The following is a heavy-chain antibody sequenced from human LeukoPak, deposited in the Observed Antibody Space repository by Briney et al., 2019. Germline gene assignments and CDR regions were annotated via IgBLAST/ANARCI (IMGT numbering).Heavy chain of an antibody. V-gene: IGHV1-18*01. CDR1: GYTFTSYG. CDR2: ISAYNGNT. CDR3: ARVQLRLYFDY. D-gene: IGHD5-18*01. J-gene: IGHJ4*02. Sequence: ASVKLFCKASGYTFTSYGISWVRQAPGQGLEWMGWISAYNGNTNYAQKLQGRVTMTTDTSTSTAYMELRSLRSDDTAVYYCARVQLRLYFDYWGQGALVTVSS.